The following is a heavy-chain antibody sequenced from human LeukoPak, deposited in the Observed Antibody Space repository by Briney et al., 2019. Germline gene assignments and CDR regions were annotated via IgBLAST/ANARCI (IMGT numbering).Heavy chain of an antibody. CDR3: ARAQVRRLVQVSWFDP. Sequence: PSETLSLTCAVYGGSFSGYYWSWIRQPPGKGLEWIGEINHSGSTNYNPSLKSRVTISVDTSKNQFSLKLSSVTAADTAVYYCARAQVRRLVQVSWFDPWGQGTLVTVSS. V-gene: IGHV4-34*01. D-gene: IGHD6-19*01. CDR1: GGSFSGYY. CDR2: INHSGST. J-gene: IGHJ5*02.